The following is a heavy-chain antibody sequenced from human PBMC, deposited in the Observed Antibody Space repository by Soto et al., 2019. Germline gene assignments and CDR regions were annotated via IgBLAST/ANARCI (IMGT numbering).Heavy chain of an antibody. D-gene: IGHD2-15*01. J-gene: IGHJ5*02. CDR1: GYTFTSYG. CDR3: ARDPGCSGGSCYHNWFDP. CDR2: IIPIFGTA. V-gene: IGHV1-69*13. Sequence: ASVKVSCKASGYTFTSYGISWVRQAPGQGLEWMGGIIPIFGTANYAQKFQGRVTITADESTSTAYMELSSLRSEDTAVYYCARDPGCSGGSCYHNWFDPCGQGTLVTVSS.